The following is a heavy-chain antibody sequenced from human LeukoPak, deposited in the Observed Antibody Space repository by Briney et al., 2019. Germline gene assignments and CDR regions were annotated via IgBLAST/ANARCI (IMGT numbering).Heavy chain of an antibody. CDR1: GGSISSYY. D-gene: IGHD3-10*01. Sequence: SETLSLTRTVSGGSISSYYWSWIRQPPGKGLEWIGYIYYSGSTNYNPSLKSRVTISVGTSKNQFSLKLSSVTAADTAVYYCAATMVRGVIPWFDPWGQGTLVTVSS. J-gene: IGHJ5*02. CDR3: AATMVRGVIPWFDP. CDR2: IYYSGST. V-gene: IGHV4-59*01.